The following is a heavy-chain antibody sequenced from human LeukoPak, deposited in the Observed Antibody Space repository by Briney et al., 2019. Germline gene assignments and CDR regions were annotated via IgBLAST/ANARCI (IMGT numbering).Heavy chain of an antibody. J-gene: IGHJ4*02. CDR3: ARQFDDVHPHCDY. V-gene: IGHV5-51*01. CDR1: GYSFTSYW. CDR2: IYPDDSDT. D-gene: IGHD3-3*01. Sequence: GESLKISCKGSGYSFTSYWIGWLRQMPGKGLEWMGIIYPDDSDTTYTPSFQGQVTISVDKSISTAYLQWSSLKASDTAFYYCARQFDDVHPHCDYWGQGTLVTVSS.